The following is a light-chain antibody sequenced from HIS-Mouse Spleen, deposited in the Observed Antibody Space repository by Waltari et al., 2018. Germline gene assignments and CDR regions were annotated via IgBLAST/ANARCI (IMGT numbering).Light chain of an antibody. CDR2: DDS. CDR3: QVWDSSSDHEV. Sequence: SYVLTPPPPVSVAPGKTARITCGGNNIGRKSVHWYQQQPGQAPVLDVYDDSERPSGVPKRFSGSNAGNTAALTIGRVEAGDEADYYCQVWDSSSDHEVFGTGTKVTVL. V-gene: IGLV3-21*03. J-gene: IGLJ1*01. CDR1: NIGRKS.